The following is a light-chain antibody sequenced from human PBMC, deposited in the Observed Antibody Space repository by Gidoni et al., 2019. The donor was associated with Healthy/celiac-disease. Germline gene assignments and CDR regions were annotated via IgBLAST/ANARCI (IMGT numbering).Light chain of an antibody. V-gene: IGKV1-39*01. Sequence: DIQLTQSPSSLSASVGDRLTITCRASQSISSYLNWYQQKPGKAPKLRIYAASSLQSGVPSRCSGSGSGTNFTLTISSLHPEDFATFYCQQSYNTPYTFXQXTKLEIK. CDR1: QSISSY. J-gene: IGKJ2*01. CDR2: AAS. CDR3: QQSYNTPYT.